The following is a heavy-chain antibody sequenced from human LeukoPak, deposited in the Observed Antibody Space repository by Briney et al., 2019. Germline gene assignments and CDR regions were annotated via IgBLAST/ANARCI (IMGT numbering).Heavy chain of an antibody. D-gene: IGHD2-8*01. J-gene: IGHJ6*02. V-gene: IGHV3-30*18. CDR2: ISYDGSNK. CDR1: GFTFSSYG. CDR3: AKDVYAYYYYGIDV. Sequence: GRSLRLSCAASGFTFSSYGMHWVRQAPGKGLEWVAVISYDGSNKYYADSVKGRFTISRDNSKNTLYLQMNSLRAEDTAVYYCAKDVYAYYYYGIDVWGQGTTVTVSS.